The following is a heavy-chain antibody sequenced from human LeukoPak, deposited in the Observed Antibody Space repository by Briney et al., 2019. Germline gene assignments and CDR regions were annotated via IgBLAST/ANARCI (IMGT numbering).Heavy chain of an antibody. CDR1: GFTFSSYW. D-gene: IGHD2-21*01. V-gene: IGHV3-7*01. J-gene: IGHJ6*02. CDR2: IKQDGSEK. CDR3: ARDVVAGQNYYYYYGMDV. Sequence: PGGSLRLSCAASGFTFSSYWMSWVRQAPGKGLEWAANIKQDGSEKYYVDSVKGRFTISRDNAKNSLYLQMNSLRAEDTAVYYCARDVVAGQNYYYYYGMDVWGQGTTVTVSS.